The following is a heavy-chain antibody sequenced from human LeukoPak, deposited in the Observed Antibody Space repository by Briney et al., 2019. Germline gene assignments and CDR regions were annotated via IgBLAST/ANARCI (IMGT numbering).Heavy chain of an antibody. CDR3: ANDWDKRLRVPDY. Sequence: GGSLRLSCAASGFTFSSYGMSWVRQAPGKGLEWVSAISGSGGSTYYADSVRGRFTISRDNSKNTLYLQMNSLRAEDTAVYYCANDWDKRLRVPDYWGQGTLVTVSS. CDR1: GFTFSSYG. V-gene: IGHV3-23*01. D-gene: IGHD6-25*01. CDR2: ISGSGGST. J-gene: IGHJ4*02.